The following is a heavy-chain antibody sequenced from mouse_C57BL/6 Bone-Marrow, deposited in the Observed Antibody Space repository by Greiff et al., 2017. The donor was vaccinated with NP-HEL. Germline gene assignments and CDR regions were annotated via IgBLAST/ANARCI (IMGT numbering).Heavy chain of an antibody. J-gene: IGHJ4*01. V-gene: IGHV14-4*01. Sequence: VQLKESGAELVRPGASVKLSCTVSGFNIKDDYMHWVKQRPEQGLEWIGWIDPENGDTEYASKFQGKANIIADTSSNTAYLQLSSLTSEDTAVYYCTTGGSSPYAMDYWGQGTSVTVSS. D-gene: IGHD1-1*01. CDR2: IDPENGDT. CDR3: TTGGSSPYAMDY. CDR1: GFNIKDDY.